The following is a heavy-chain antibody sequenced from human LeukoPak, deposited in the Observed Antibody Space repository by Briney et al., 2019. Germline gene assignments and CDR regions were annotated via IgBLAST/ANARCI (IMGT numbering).Heavy chain of an antibody. CDR1: GFIFSSHT. CDR2: ISSSSSYI. Sequence: GGSLRLSCAASGFIFSSHTMNWVRQAPGKGLEWVASISSSSSYIYYADSVKGRFTISRDSAKNSLSLQMNSLRAEDTAVYYCARAESPFYFDYWGQGTLVTVSS. J-gene: IGHJ4*02. V-gene: IGHV3-21*01. CDR3: ARAESPFYFDY.